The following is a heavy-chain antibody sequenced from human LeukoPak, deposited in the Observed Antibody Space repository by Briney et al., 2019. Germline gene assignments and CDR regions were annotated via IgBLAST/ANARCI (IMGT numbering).Heavy chain of an antibody. J-gene: IGHJ4*02. CDR2: IGSGGDT. Sequence: AGGSLRLSCAGSGFSFSSYDMFWVRQATGKGLEWVSAIGSGGDTYYAGSVKGRFTISRESAKNSFYLQMNSLSAGDTAVYFCARAVAGTDEIDSWGQGTLVTVSS. CDR1: GFSFSSYD. CDR3: ARAVAGTDEIDS. V-gene: IGHV3-13*01. D-gene: IGHD6-19*01.